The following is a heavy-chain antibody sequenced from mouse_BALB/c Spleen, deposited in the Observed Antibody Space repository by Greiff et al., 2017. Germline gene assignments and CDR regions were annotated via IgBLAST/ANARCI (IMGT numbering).Heavy chain of an antibody. V-gene: IGHV5-6*01. J-gene: IGHJ3*01. CDR2: ISSGGSYT. CDR1: GFTFSSYG. D-gene: IGHD1-2*01. CDR3: ARRFTTATAY. Sequence: EVQRVESGGDLVKPGGSLKLSCAASGFTFSSYGMSWVRQTPDKRLEWVATISSGGSYTYYPDSVKGRFTISRDNAKNTLYLQMSSLKSEDTAMYYCARRFTTATAYWGQGTLVTVSA.